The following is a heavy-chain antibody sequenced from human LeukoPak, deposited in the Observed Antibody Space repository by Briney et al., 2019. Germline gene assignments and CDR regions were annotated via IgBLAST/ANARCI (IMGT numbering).Heavy chain of an antibody. V-gene: IGHV3-20*04. CDR1: GFTFDDYG. Sequence: GGSLRLSCAASGFTFDDYGMSWVRQAPGKGLEWVSGINWNGGSTGYADSVKGRFTISRDNAKNSLYLQMNSLRAEDTALYYCASVHRPLYYYYMDVWGKGTTVTVSS. CDR3: ASVHRPLYYYYMDV. J-gene: IGHJ6*03. CDR2: INWNGGST.